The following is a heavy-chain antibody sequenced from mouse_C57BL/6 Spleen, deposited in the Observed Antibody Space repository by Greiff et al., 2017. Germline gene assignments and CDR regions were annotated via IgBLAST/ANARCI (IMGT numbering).Heavy chain of an antibody. V-gene: IGHV5-17*01. J-gene: IGHJ2*01. CDR1: GFTFSDYG. CDR2: ISSGSSTI. CDR3: ARTYYYGSSYHFDD. Sequence: EVQLQQSGGGLVKPGGSLKLSCAASGFTFSDYGMHWVRQAPEKGLEWVAYISSGSSTIYYADTVKGRFTIARDNAKNTLFLQMTSLRSEDTAMYYCARTYYYGSSYHFDDWGQGTTLTVSS. D-gene: IGHD1-1*01.